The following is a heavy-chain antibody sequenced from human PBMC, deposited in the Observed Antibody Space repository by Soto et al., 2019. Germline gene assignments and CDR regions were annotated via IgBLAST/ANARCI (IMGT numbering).Heavy chain of an antibody. Sequence: PGGSLRLSCAASGFTFSSYAMSWVRQAPGKGLEWVSAISGSGGSTYYADSVKGRFTISRDNSKNTLYLQMNSLRAEDTAVYYCAKERSPRTVRFLEWSDLVSSDYWGQGTLVTVSS. CDR3: AKERSPRTVRFLEWSDLVSSDY. D-gene: IGHD3-3*01. CDR1: GFTFSSYA. CDR2: ISGSGGST. J-gene: IGHJ4*02. V-gene: IGHV3-23*01.